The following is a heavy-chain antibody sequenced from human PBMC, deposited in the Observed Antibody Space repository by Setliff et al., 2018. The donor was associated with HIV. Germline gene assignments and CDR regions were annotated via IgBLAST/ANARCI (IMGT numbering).Heavy chain of an antibody. J-gene: IGHJ4*01. D-gene: IGHD3-10*01. CDR2: VFPDDSDT. Sequence: ESLKISCQASGYSFTTLWIAWVRQMPGKGLEWMGMVFPDDSDTRYSPSCQGQVSMSADKSINTAYLQWSSLKASDTAVYYCARSMGFKATTRLDFWGPGTLVTVTS. CDR1: GYSFTTLW. V-gene: IGHV5-51*01. CDR3: ARSMGFKATTRLDF.